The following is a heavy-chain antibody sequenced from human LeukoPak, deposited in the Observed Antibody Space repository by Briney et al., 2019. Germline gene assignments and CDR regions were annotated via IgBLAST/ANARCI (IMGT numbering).Heavy chain of an antibody. CDR2: ISAYNGNT. Sequence: ASVKVSCKASGYTFTSYGISWVRQAPGQGLEWMGWISAYNGNTNYAQKLQGRVTMTTDTSTSTAYMELSRLRSDDTAVYYCARGGGSYYDYYYYYMDVWGKGTTVTVSS. V-gene: IGHV1-18*01. CDR1: GYTFTSYG. CDR3: ARGGGSYYDYYYYYMDV. D-gene: IGHD1-26*01. J-gene: IGHJ6*03.